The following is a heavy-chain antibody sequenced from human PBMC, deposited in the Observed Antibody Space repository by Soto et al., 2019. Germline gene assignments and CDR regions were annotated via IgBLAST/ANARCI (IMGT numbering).Heavy chain of an antibody. CDR2: TGNKANSYTT. CDR3: ARLSGNYYPDY. CDR1: GFTFSDHY. D-gene: IGHD1-26*01. V-gene: IGHV3-72*01. Sequence: LRLSCAASGFTFSDHYMDWVRQAPGKGLEWVGRTGNKANSYTTEYAASVKGRFTISRDDSKNSLYLQMNSLKTEDTAVYYCARLSGNYYPDYWGQGTLVTVSS. J-gene: IGHJ4*02.